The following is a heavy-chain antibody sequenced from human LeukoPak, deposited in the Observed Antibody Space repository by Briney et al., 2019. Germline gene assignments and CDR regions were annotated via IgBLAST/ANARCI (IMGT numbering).Heavy chain of an antibody. CDR2: IKEDGSKI. Sequence: GGSLRLSCAASGFTFTTNWMSWVRQTPGKGLEWVANIKEDGSKIYYVDSVRGRFTISRDNAKNSLYLQMDGLRAEDTAVYYCARESTVAGTIFDFWGQGTLVTVSS. V-gene: IGHV3-7*04. CDR3: ARESTVAGTIFDF. J-gene: IGHJ4*02. D-gene: IGHD6-19*01. CDR1: GFTFTTNW.